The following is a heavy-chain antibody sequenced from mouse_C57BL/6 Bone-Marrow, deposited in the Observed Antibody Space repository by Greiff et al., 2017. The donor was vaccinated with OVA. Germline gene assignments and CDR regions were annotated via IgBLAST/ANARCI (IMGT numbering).Heavy chain of an antibody. Sequence: VKLQQPGAELVRPGTSVKLSCKASGYTFTSYWMHWVKQRPGQGLEWIGVIDPSDSYTNYNQKFKGKATLTVETSSSTAYMQLSSLASEDSAVYYCARGGDGNYVEDYWGQGTTLTVSS. CDR2: IDPSDSYT. J-gene: IGHJ2*01. CDR1: GYTFTSYW. V-gene: IGHV1-59*01. D-gene: IGHD2-1*01. CDR3: ARGGDGNYVEDY.